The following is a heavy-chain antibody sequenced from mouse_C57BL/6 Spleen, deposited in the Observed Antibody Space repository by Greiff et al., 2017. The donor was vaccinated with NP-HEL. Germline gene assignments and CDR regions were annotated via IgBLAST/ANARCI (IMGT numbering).Heavy chain of an antibody. V-gene: IGHV14-4*01. Sequence: VQLQQSGAELVRPGASVKLSCTASGFNIKDDYMPWVKQRPEQGLEWIGWIDPENGDTEYASKFQGKATITADTASNTAYLQLSSLTSEDTAVYYCTTPYGYDVYYYAMDYWGQGTSVTVSS. CDR2: IDPENGDT. CDR3: TTPYGYDVYYYAMDY. J-gene: IGHJ4*01. CDR1: GFNIKDDY. D-gene: IGHD2-2*01.